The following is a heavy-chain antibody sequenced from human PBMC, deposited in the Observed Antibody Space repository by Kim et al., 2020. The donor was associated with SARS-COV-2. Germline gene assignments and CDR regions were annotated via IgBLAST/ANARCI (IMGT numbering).Heavy chain of an antibody. Sequence: SETLSLTCAVYGGSFSGYYWSWIRQPPGKGLEWIGEINHSGSTNYNPSLKSRVTISVDTSKNQFSLKLSSVTAADTAVYYCARGRKLSIAAWVGLDYWGQGTLVTVSS. D-gene: IGHD6-6*01. CDR1: GGSFSGYY. V-gene: IGHV4-34*01. CDR2: INHSGST. CDR3: ARGRKLSIAAWVGLDY. J-gene: IGHJ4*02.